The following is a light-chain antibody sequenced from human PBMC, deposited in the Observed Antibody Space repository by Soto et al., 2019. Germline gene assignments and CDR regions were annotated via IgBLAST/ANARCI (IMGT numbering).Light chain of an antibody. J-gene: IGKJ4*01. CDR2: GAS. Sequence: EIVLTQSPGTLSLSPGERATLPCRASQSVSSRYSAWYQQKPGQAPRLLIYGASGRATGIPDRFSGSGSGTDLTLTIRRLEPEDVAMYYCQQYGSSPLTLGGGTKVDIK. CDR1: QSVSSRY. V-gene: IGKV3-20*01. CDR3: QQYGSSPLT.